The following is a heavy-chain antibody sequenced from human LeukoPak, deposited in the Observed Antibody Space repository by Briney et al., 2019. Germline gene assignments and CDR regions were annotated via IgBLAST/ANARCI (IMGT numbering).Heavy chain of an antibody. Sequence: GGSLRLSCAASGFTFSSYWMSWVRQAPGKGLEWVANIKQDGSEKYYVDSVKGRFTISRDNAKNSLYLQMNSLRAEDTAVYYCARYYCTNGVCYFDYWGQGTLVTVSS. V-gene: IGHV3-7*01. J-gene: IGHJ4*02. CDR1: GFTFSSYW. CDR3: ARYYCTNGVCYFDY. D-gene: IGHD2-8*01. CDR2: IKQDGSEK.